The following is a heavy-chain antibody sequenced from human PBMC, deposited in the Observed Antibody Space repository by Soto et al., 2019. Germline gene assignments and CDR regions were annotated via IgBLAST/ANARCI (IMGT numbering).Heavy chain of an antibody. CDR1: GGSISSYY. V-gene: IGHV4-4*07. CDR2: IYTSGST. J-gene: IGHJ6*02. D-gene: IGHD6-13*01. CDR3: ARDVIGSWYGYYYGMDV. Sequence: PSETLSLTCTVSGGSISSYYWSWIRQPAGKGLEWIGRIYTSGSTNYSPSLKSRVTMSVDTSKNQFSLKLSSVTAADTAVYYCARDVIGSWYGYYYGMDVWGQGTTVTVSS.